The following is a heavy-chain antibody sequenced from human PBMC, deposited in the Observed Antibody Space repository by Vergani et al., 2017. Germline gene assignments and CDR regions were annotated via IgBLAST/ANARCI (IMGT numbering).Heavy chain of an antibody. J-gene: IGHJ4*02. D-gene: IGHD3-22*01. Sequence: EVQLVESGGGLVKPGGSLRLSCAASGFTFSSYSMNWVRQAPGKGLEWVSSISSSSSYIYYANSVKGRFTISRDNAKNSLYLQMNSLRAEDTAVYYCARDHILGFHVSSCYYVDYWGQGTLVTVSS. CDR1: GFTFSSYS. CDR2: ISSSSSYI. CDR3: ARDHILGFHVSSCYYVDY. V-gene: IGHV3-21*01.